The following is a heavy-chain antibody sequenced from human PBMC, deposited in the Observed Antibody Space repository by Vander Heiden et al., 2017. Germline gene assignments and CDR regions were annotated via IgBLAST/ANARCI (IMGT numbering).Heavy chain of an antibody. V-gene: IGHV2-5*01. CDR3: AHRQVSSFDY. CDR2: IYGNDDK. Sequence: QITLKESGPTLVKPTQTLTLTCTFPGFSLITGGVAVGWIRQPPGKALEWLALIYGNDDKRYSPSLKSRLTITKDTSKNQVVLSMTNMDPVDTATYYCAHRQVSSFDYWGQGALVTVSS. J-gene: IGHJ4*02. D-gene: IGHD6-6*01. CDR1: GFSLITGGVA.